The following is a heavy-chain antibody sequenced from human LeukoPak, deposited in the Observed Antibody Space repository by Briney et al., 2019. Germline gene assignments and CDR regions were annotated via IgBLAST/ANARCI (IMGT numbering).Heavy chain of an antibody. Sequence: GGSLRLSCAASGFTFSSYGMHWVRQAPGKGLEWVAFIRYDGSNKYYADSVKGRFTISRDNSKNSLYLQMNSLRAEDTAVYYCVRGGVDYWGQGTLVTVSS. V-gene: IGHV3-30*02. CDR3: VRGGVDY. CDR1: GFTFSSYG. D-gene: IGHD3-16*01. CDR2: IRYDGSNK. J-gene: IGHJ4*02.